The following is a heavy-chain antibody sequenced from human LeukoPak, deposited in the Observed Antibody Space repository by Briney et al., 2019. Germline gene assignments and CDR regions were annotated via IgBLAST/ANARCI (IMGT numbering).Heavy chain of an antibody. CDR2: ISGSGGST. CDR3: AKRGLWCSSTSCPLNFQH. Sequence: GGSLRLSCAASGFTFSSYAMSWVRQAPGKGLEWVSAISGSGGSTYYADSVKGRFTISRDNSKNTLYLQMNSLRAEDTAVYYCAKRGLWCSSTSCPLNFQHWGQSTLVTVSS. CDR1: GFTFSSYA. J-gene: IGHJ1*01. D-gene: IGHD2-2*01. V-gene: IGHV3-23*01.